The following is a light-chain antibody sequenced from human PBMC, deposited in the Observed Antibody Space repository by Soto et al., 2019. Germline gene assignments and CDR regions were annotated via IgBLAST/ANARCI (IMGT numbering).Light chain of an antibody. CDR3: QQLNSYPLT. CDR2: DVY. Sequence: DIQMTQSPSTVSAYVGDSVTITCRASQSITTWLAWYQQRPGKAPKLLIYDVYSLQSGVQSRFSGSGSGTEFTLTIRSLQPEDFATYYCQQLNSYPLTFGGGTKVDIK. V-gene: IGKV1-5*01. J-gene: IGKJ4*01. CDR1: QSITTW.